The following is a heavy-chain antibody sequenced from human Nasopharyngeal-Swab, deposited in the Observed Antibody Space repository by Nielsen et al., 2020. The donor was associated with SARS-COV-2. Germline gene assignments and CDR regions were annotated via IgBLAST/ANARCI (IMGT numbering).Heavy chain of an antibody. CDR1: GFTFDDYA. V-gene: IGHV3-9*01. J-gene: IGHJ3*02. Sequence: SLRLSCAASGFTFDDYAMHWVRQAPGKGLEWVSGISWNSGSIGYADSVKGRFTISRDNAKNSLYLQMNSLRAEDTALYYCAKESVYGDYVHGAFDIWGQGTMVTVSS. D-gene: IGHD4-17*01. CDR2: ISWNSGSI. CDR3: AKESVYGDYVHGAFDI.